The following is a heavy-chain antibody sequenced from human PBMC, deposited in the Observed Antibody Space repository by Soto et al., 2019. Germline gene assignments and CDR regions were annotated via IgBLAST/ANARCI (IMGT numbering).Heavy chain of an antibody. CDR3: ARGQEMATIKNSANFDY. D-gene: IGHD5-12*01. CDR2: INHSGST. Sequence: PSETLSLTCAVYGGSFSGYYWSWIRQPPGKGLEWIGEINHSGSTNYNPSLKSRVTISVDTSKNQFSLKLSSVTAADTAVYYCARGQEMATIKNSANFDYWGQGTLVTVSS. CDR1: GGSFSGYY. V-gene: IGHV4-34*01. J-gene: IGHJ4*02.